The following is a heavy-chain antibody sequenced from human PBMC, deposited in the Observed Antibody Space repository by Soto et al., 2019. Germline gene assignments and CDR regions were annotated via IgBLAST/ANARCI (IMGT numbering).Heavy chain of an antibody. CDR3: ARVKGPHLPHPNVTGWYRYYYYGIDV. V-gene: IGHV4-34*01. CDR2: INHSGST. CDR1: GGSFSGYY. J-gene: IGHJ6*02. D-gene: IGHD6-19*01. Sequence: QVQLQQWGAGLLKPSETLSLTCAVYGGSFSGYYWSWIRQPPGKGLEWIGEINHSGSTNYNPSLKSRVTISVDTSKNQFSLKLSSVTAADTAVYYCARVKGPHLPHPNVTGWYRYYYYGIDVWGQGTTVTVSS.